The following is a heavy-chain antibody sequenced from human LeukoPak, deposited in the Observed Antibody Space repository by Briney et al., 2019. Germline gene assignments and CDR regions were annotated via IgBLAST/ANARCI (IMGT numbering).Heavy chain of an antibody. Sequence: SETLSLTCTVSGGSISSGSYYWSWIRQPAGKGLEWIARIYTSGSTNYNPSLKSRVTISVDTSKNQFSLKLSSVTAADTAVYYCARGRKLNYGILTGYPDHFDYWGQGTLVTVSS. J-gene: IGHJ4*02. V-gene: IGHV4-61*02. CDR1: GGSISSGSYY. CDR3: ARGRKLNYGILTGYPDHFDY. CDR2: IYTSGST. D-gene: IGHD3-9*01.